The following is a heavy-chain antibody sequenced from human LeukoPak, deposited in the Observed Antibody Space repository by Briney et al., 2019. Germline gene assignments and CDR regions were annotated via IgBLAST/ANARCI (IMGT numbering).Heavy chain of an antibody. CDR2: ISYEATNE. J-gene: IGHJ4*02. CDR3: AKVVGGLVPAPTDS. D-gene: IGHD2-2*01. Sequence: GGSLRLSRAASGFTFSTYGMHWVRQAPGKGLEWVAYISYEATNEQYAESVKGRFTISRDNSKNTLYLQMNSLRPEDTAVYYCAKVVGGLVPAPTDSWGQGTLVTVSS. CDR1: GFTFSTYG. V-gene: IGHV3-30*02.